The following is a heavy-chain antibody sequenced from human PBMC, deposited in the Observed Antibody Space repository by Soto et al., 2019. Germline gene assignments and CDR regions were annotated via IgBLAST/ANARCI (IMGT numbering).Heavy chain of an antibody. D-gene: IGHD5-12*01. Sequence: EVQLVESGGGLVQPGGSLRLSCAASGFTFSSYWMSWVRQAPGKGLEWVANIKQDGSEKYYVDSVKGRFTISRDNAKNSLYPQMNSLRAEDTAVYYCARWSGYDCLDYWGQGTLVTVSS. CDR2: IKQDGSEK. CDR1: GFTFSSYW. CDR3: ARWSGYDCLDY. J-gene: IGHJ4*02. V-gene: IGHV3-7*03.